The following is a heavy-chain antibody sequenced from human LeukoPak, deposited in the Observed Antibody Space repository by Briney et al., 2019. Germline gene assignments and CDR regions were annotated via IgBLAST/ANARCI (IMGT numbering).Heavy chain of an antibody. D-gene: IGHD3-3*01. CDR3: ARPPDNDFWSGIMDV. J-gene: IGHJ6*03. Sequence: GGSLRLSCAASGFTFSSYATSWVRQAPGKGLEWVSVISASGATTYYADSVKGRFTISRDNSKNTLYLQMNSLRAEDTAIYYCARPPDNDFWSGIMDVWGKGTTVTVSS. CDR2: ISASGATT. CDR1: GFTFSSYA. V-gene: IGHV3-23*01.